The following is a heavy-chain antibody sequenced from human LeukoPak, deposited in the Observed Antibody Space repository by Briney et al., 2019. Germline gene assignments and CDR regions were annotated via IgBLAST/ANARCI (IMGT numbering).Heavy chain of an antibody. CDR2: LYYTGVT. J-gene: IGHJ3*02. CDR1: GGSIDNFY. CDR3: ARERSSYGAFEI. D-gene: IGHD5-18*01. V-gene: IGHV4-59*12. Sequence: SETLSLTCTVSGGSIDNFYWSWIRQSPGKGLEWIGYLYYTGVTNSNPSLRRRVTISLDRSKNQFSLNLKSVTAADTAVYYCARERSSYGAFEIWGQGTMVTVSS.